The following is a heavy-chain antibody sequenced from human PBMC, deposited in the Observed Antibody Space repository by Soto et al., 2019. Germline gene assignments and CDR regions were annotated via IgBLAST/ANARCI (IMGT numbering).Heavy chain of an antibody. D-gene: IGHD3-22*01. J-gene: IGHJ4*02. CDR1: GGSISSGGYY. V-gene: IGHV4-31*03. CDR2: IYYSGST. CDR3: ARGRGSNYYDSSGYSLPIDY. Sequence: QVQLQESGPGLVKPSQTLSLTCTVSGGSISSGGYYWSWIRQHPGKGLEWIGYIYYSGSTYYNPSLKSRVTISVDTSKNQFSLKLSSVTAADTAVYYCARGRGSNYYDSSGYSLPIDYWGQGTLVTVSS.